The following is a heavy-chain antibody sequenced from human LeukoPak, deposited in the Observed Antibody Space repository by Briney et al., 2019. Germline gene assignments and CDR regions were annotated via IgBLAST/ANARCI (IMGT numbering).Heavy chain of an antibody. J-gene: IGHJ6*03. Sequence: GGSLRLSCAASGFTFSTYNMNWVRQVPGKGLEWVSSITSSSTYMFYADSVKGRFTISRDNAQNSLYLQINSLRAEDTAVYYCARDPYSGRYGDYYYYMDVWGQGTTVTISS. CDR2: ITSSSTYM. V-gene: IGHV3-21*01. D-gene: IGHD1-26*01. CDR3: ARDPYSGRYGDYYYYMDV. CDR1: GFTFSTYN.